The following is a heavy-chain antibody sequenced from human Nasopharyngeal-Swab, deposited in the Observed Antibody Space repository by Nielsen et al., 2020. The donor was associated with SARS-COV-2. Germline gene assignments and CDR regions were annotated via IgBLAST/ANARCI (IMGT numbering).Heavy chain of an antibody. Sequence: WVRQAPGQGLEWVGGIIPIFGTANYAQKFQGRVTITADESTSTAYMELSSLRSEDTAVYYCARGPSSGYYLYAFDIWGQGTMVTVSS. V-gene: IGHV1-69*01. CDR3: ARGPSSGYYLYAFDI. D-gene: IGHD3-22*01. CDR2: IIPIFGTA. J-gene: IGHJ3*02.